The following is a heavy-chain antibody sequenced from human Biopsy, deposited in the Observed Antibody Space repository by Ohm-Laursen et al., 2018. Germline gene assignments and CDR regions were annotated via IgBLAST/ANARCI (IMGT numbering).Heavy chain of an antibody. CDR3: ARNAWPTLSTMIVVVKGFNWFDP. CDR2: INPSGGST. CDR1: GDTFNKYG. D-gene: IGHD3-22*01. Sequence: SVKVSCKASGDTFNKYGIFWVRQAPGQGLEWMGIINPSGGSTTYAQKFQGRVTMTRDTSTSTVYMELSSLRSEDMAVYYCARNAWPTLSTMIVVVKGFNWFDPWGQGTLVTVSS. J-gene: IGHJ5*02. V-gene: IGHV1-46*02.